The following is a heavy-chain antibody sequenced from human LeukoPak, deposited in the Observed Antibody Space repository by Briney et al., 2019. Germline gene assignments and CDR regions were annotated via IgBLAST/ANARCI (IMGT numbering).Heavy chain of an antibody. CDR2: ISASGGST. Sequence: QTGGSLRLSCAASGFTFSSFATSWVRQAPGKGLGWVSGISASGGSTYYADSVKGRFTISRDNSKNTLYLQMNSLRAEDTAVYYCAKGFYDNSASGVFDIWGQGTMVTVSS. CDR3: AKGFYDNSASGVFDI. V-gene: IGHV3-23*01. J-gene: IGHJ3*02. D-gene: IGHD3-22*01. CDR1: GFTFSSFA.